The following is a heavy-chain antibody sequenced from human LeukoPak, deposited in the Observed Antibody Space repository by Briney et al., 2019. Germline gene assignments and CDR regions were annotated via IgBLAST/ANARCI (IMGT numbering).Heavy chain of an antibody. V-gene: IGHV1-69*05. D-gene: IGHD6-13*01. CDR1: VATFSSYA. J-gene: IGHJ4*02. CDR2: IIPIFGTA. CDR3: ARKSIAAAGTAFDY. Sequence: SVKVSCKASVATFSSYAISWVRQAPGQGLEWMGGIIPIFGTANYAQKFQGRVTITTDESTSTAYMELSSLRSEDTAVYFWARKSIAAAGTAFDYGGEGTLVTVSS.